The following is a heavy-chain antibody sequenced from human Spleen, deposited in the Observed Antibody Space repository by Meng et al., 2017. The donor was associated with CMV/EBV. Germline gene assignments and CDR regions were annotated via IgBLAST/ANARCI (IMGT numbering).Heavy chain of an antibody. J-gene: IGHJ4*02. Sequence: ASGFTVSRYERHWVRQAQGKGMEWVAGTADGYNKEYTDSVKGRFTISRDNSKNTVYLQMNSLRVEDTAVYYCARQLGRVVGANLDYWGQGTLVTVSS. CDR3: ARQLGRVVGANLDY. CDR1: GFTVSRYE. D-gene: IGHD2-15*01. V-gene: IGHV3-30*03. CDR2: TADGYNK.